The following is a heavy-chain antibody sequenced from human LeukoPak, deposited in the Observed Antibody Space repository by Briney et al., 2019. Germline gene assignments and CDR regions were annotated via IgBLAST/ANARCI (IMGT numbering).Heavy chain of an antibody. CDR2: IYYSGST. CDR3: ARASSIAARPDYYYYMDV. CDR1: GGSISSYY. J-gene: IGHJ6*03. D-gene: IGHD6-6*01. Sequence: SETLSLTCTVSGGSISSYYRSWIRQPPGKGLEWIGYIYYSGSTNYNPSLKSRVTISVDTSKNQFSLMLSSVTAADTAVCYCARASSIAARPDYYYYMDVWGKGTTVTVSS. V-gene: IGHV4-59*01.